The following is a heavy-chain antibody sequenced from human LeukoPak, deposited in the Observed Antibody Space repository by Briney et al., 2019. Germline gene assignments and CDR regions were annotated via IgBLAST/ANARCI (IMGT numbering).Heavy chain of an antibody. J-gene: IGHJ3*02. D-gene: IGHD6-13*01. Sequence: SQTLSLTCVISGDSVSDNSVAWNWFRQSPWRGLEWLGRTYFRSKWYNDYAVSVKGRITINSDTSKNQFSLQLNSVIPEDTAVYYCARDGYASAWYGFDIWGQGTMVTVSS. V-gene: IGHV6-1*01. CDR1: GDSVSDNSVA. CDR2: TYFRSKWYN. CDR3: ARDGYASAWYGFDI.